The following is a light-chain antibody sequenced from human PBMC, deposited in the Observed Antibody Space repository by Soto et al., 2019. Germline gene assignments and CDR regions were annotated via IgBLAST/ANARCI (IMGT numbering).Light chain of an antibody. CDR1: SSDVGAYNY. V-gene: IGLV2-8*01. CDR3: AAWDDSLNAPV. Sequence: QSALTQPPSASGSPGQSVTISCTGTSSDVGAYNYVSWYQQHPGKAPKLMIYDVSKRPSGVPYRFSGSKSGNAASLTVSGLQGEDEADYYCAAWDDSLNAPVFGGGTKLTVL. J-gene: IGLJ3*02. CDR2: DVS.